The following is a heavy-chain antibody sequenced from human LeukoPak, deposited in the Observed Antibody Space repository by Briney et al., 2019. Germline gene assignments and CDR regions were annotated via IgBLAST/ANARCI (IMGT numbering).Heavy chain of an antibody. J-gene: IGHJ4*02. CDR3: AARPTWLGLFDY. Sequence: ASVKVSCKASGGTFSSYAISWVRQAPGQGLEWMGGIIPIFGTANYAQKFQGRVTITTDESTIPAYMELRSQRSEDTAVLYFAARPTWLGLFDYWGQGTLVTVSS. CDR2: IIPIFGTA. CDR1: GGTFSSYA. V-gene: IGHV1-69*05. D-gene: IGHD6-19*01.